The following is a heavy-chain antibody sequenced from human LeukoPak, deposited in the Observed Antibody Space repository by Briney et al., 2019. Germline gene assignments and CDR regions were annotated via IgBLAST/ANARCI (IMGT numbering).Heavy chain of an antibody. Sequence: PGGSLRLSCAASGFTFSHYWMSWVRQAPGKGLEWVANIKQDGSEKYYVDSLKGRFTISRDNAKNSLYLQMNSLRAEDTAVYYCARDSQRWGNFDSWGQGTLVTVSS. D-gene: IGHD5-24*01. J-gene: IGHJ4*02. CDR3: ARDSQRWGNFDS. V-gene: IGHV3-7*01. CDR1: GFTFSHYW. CDR2: IKQDGSEK.